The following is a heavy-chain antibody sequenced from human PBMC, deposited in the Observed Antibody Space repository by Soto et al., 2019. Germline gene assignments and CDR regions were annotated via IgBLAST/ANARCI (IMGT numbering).Heavy chain of an antibody. V-gene: IGHV2-5*02. J-gene: IGHJ4*02. Sequence: QITLKESGPALVKPTQTLTLTCTFSGFSLSHSGEGVGWIRQPPGKALEWLALIYWDDDKRYSPSLKSRLTISKDTSKKQVVLTMTNMDPVDTATYYCTHRRDSSIWPREYYFDYWGQGTLVTVSS. CDR3: THRRDSSIWPREYYFDY. CDR1: GFSLSHSGEG. D-gene: IGHD6-13*01. CDR2: IYWDDDK.